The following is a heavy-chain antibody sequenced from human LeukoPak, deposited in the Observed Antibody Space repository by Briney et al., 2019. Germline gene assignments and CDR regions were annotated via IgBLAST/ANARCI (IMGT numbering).Heavy chain of an antibody. J-gene: IGHJ4*02. D-gene: IGHD2-2*02. CDR2: ISGSGGST. CDR1: GFTFSTYE. Sequence: PGGSLRLSCEASGFTFSTYEMNWVRQAPGKGLEWVSAISGSGGSTYYADSVKGRFTISRDNSKNTLYLQMNSLRAEDTAVYYCAKGLNIYPYWGQGTLVPVSS. V-gene: IGHV3-23*01. CDR3: AKGLNIYPY.